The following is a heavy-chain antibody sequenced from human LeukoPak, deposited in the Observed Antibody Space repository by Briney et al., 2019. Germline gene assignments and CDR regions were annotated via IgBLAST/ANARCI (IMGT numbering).Heavy chain of an antibody. V-gene: IGHV3-23*01. Sequence: GGSLRLSCTASGFTFSDYAMNWIRQAPGKGLEWVSTISHSAHGIFYTDSVKGRFTISRDNSNNTVYLQMNSLGAEDTALYYCAREEERFASWGYFKYWGQGALVTVSS. CDR3: AREEERFASWGYFKY. CDR2: ISHSAHGI. CDR1: GFTFSDYA. D-gene: IGHD3-10*01. J-gene: IGHJ4*02.